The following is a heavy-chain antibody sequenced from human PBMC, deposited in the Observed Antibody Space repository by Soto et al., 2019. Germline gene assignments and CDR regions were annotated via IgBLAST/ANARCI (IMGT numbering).Heavy chain of an antibody. CDR2: INHSGST. CDR1: GGSFSGYY. CDR3: ARLAVVPAAKSRGAAAGTFLDAFHI. J-gene: IGHJ3*02. Sequence: QVQLQQWGAGLLKPSETLSLTCAVYGGSFSGYYWSWIRQPPGKGLEWIGEINHSGSTNYNPSLTIRVNRSVDTSTHPFCLKLSSVAPADTGLYYLARLAVVPAAKSRGAAAGTFLDAFHIWGQRTMVTPSS. V-gene: IGHV4-34*01. D-gene: IGHD6-13*01.